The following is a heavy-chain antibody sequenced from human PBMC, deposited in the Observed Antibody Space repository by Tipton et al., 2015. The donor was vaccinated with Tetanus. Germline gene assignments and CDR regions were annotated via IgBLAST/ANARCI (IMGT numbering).Heavy chain of an antibody. D-gene: IGHD2-21*01. CDR2: IWYDGSNK. Sequence: SLRLSCAASGFTFSSYGMHWVRQAPGKGLEWVAVIWYDGSNKYYADSVKGRFTISRDNSKNTLYLQMNSLRAEDTVVYYCARGTSRIVYYFDYWGQGTLVTVSS. CDR1: GFTFSSYG. CDR3: ARGTSRIVYYFDY. J-gene: IGHJ4*02. V-gene: IGHV3-33*01.